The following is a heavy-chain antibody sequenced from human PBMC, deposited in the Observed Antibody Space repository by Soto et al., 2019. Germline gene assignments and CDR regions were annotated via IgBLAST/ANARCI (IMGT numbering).Heavy chain of an antibody. V-gene: IGHV3-7*04. D-gene: IGHD1-26*01. CDR2: IKQDGSEK. Sequence: EVQLVESGGGLAQPGGSLRLSCAASGFTFNSYWMTWVRQAPGKGLEWVANIKQDGSEKYYVDSVKGRFTISRDNAKNSLYLQMNSLRAEDTAVYYCARGWGLDPWGQGTLVTVSS. J-gene: IGHJ5*02. CDR3: ARGWGLDP. CDR1: GFTFNSYW.